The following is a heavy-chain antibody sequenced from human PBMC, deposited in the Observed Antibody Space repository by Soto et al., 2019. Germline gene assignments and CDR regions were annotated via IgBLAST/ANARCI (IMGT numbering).Heavy chain of an antibody. J-gene: IGHJ4*02. D-gene: IGHD2-21*02. V-gene: IGHV3-7*01. CDR1: GFTFSSYW. CDR2: IKEDESEK. Sequence: PEGSLRLSCAASGFTFSSYWMSWVRQAPGKGLEWVANIKEDESEKYSVDSMKGRFTISRDNAKNSLYLQMNSLRAEDTAVYYCARDRVTRIDYWGQGTLVTVSS. CDR3: ARDRVTRIDY.